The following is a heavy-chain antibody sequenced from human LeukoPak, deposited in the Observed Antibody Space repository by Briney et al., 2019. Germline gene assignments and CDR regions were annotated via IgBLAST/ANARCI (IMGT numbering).Heavy chain of an antibody. CDR1: GYTFTDYY. Sequence: ASVKVSWKASGYTFTDYYMHWVRQAPGQGFEWMGWINPNDGDTNYAQKFQGRVTMTRDTSISTAHMEVSRLRSDDTAVYYCARANFPYCSSSTCLFDYWGQGTLVTVSS. J-gene: IGHJ4*02. D-gene: IGHD2-2*01. CDR3: ARANFPYCSSSTCLFDY. CDR2: INPNDGDT. V-gene: IGHV1-2*02.